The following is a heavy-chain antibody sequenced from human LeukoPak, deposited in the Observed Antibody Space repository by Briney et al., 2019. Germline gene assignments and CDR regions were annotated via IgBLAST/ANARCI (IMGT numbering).Heavy chain of an antibody. V-gene: IGHV1-18*01. CDR2: ISAYNGNT. D-gene: IGHD2-15*01. J-gene: IGHJ4*02. CDR3: ARVGGIVVVVAANPKYYFDY. Sequence: GASVKVSCKASGYTFTSYGISWVRQAPGQGLEWMGWISAYNGNTNYAQKLQGRVTMTTDTSTSTAYMELRSLRSDDTDVYYCARVGGIVVVVAANPKYYFDYWGQGTLVTVSS. CDR1: GYTFTSYG.